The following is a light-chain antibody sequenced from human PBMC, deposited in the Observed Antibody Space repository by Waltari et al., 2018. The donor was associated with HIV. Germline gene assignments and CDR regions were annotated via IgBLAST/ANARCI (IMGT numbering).Light chain of an antibody. CDR2: GNT. CDR1: SSNIGAGCD. Sequence: QSVLTQPPSVSGAPGQRVTISCTGRSSNIGAGCDVHWYQQLPGTAPKLLLYGNTNRPSGVPDRFSGSKSGTSASLAITGLQAEDEADYYCQSYDSSLSGLLFGGGTKLTVL. CDR3: QSYDSSLSGLL. V-gene: IGLV1-40*01. J-gene: IGLJ2*01.